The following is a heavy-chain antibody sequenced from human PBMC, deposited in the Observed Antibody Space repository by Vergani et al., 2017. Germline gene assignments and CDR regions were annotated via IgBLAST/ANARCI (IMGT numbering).Heavy chain of an antibody. CDR2: ISGSGSST. V-gene: IGHV3-23*01. CDR1: RFTFSSYA. D-gene: IGHD6-19*01. Sequence: EVQVLESGGGLVQPGGSLRLSCAASRFTFSSYAMNWVRQAAGKGLEWVSAISGSGSSTYYADSVKGRFTISRYNSKNTLYLQMNSLRAEDTAVYYCAREASSGWYDMLDYWGQGTLVTVSS. J-gene: IGHJ4*02. CDR3: AREASSGWYDMLDY.